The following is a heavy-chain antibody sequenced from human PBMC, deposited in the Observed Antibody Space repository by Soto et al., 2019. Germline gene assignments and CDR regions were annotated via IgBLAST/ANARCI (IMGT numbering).Heavy chain of an antibody. V-gene: IGHV5-51*01. CDR1: GYSFTSYW. D-gene: IGHD3-10*01. CDR3: ARVGGHDPRYYGMDV. Sequence: GESLKISCKGSGYSFTSYWIGWVRQMPGKGLELMGIIYPGDSDTRYSPSFQGQVTTSADKSISTAYLQWSSLKASDTAMYYCARVGGHDPRYYGMDVWGQGTTVTVSS. J-gene: IGHJ6*02. CDR2: IYPGDSDT.